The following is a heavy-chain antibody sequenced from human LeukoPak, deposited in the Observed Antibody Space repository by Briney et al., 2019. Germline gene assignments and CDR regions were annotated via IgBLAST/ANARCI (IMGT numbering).Heavy chain of an antibody. CDR1: GGSISSYY. J-gene: IGHJ4*02. Sequence: SETLSLTCTVSGGSISSYYWSWIRQPPGKGLECIGYIYYSGSTNYNPSLKSRVTISVDTSKNQFSLKLSSVTAADTAVYYCARTKYYYDSSGDSFDYWGQGTLVTVSS. D-gene: IGHD3-22*01. V-gene: IGHV4-59*01. CDR3: ARTKYYYDSSGDSFDY. CDR2: IYYSGST.